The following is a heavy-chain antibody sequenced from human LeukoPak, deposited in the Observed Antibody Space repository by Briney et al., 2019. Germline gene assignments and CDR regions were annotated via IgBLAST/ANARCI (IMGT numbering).Heavy chain of an antibody. CDR2: IRSKANNNAT. D-gene: IGHD4-17*01. Sequence: QPGGSLRLSCAASGFTFSGSAMHWVRQASGKGLEWVGRIRSKANNNATAYAASVKGRFTISRDDSKNTAYLQMNSLKTEDTAVYYCTRLDYGDYRFDYWGQGTLVTVSS. CDR3: TRLDYGDYRFDY. CDR1: GFTFSGSA. J-gene: IGHJ4*02. V-gene: IGHV3-73*01.